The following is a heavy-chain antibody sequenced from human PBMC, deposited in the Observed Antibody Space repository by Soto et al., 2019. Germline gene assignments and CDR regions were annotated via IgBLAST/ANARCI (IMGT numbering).Heavy chain of an antibody. CDR3: AREVYDYIWRSSRRYSFDY. D-gene: IGHD3-16*02. CDR2: IKYSGSN. V-gene: IGHV4-31*03. Sequence: QVQLQEPCPGLVKPSQTLSLTCTVSGGSISSGGYYWSWIRQHPGKGLEWIGYIKYSGSNYYNPYLKSRVAMSVDTSKSRFSLTRCCVTAADTAVYYCAREVYDYIWRSSRRYSFDYWGQGTLVTVSS. CDR1: GGSISSGGYY. J-gene: IGHJ4*02.